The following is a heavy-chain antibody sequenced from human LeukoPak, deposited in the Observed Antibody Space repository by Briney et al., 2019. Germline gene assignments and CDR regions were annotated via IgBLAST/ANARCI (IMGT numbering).Heavy chain of an antibody. D-gene: IGHD3-22*01. V-gene: IGHV3-30*04. Sequence: GGSLRLSCAASGFTFSSYAMHWVCQAPGKGLEWVAVISYDGSNKYYADSVKGRFTISRDNAKNSLYLQMNSLRAEDTAVYYCANSRYDSSGYYGIIGYWGQGTLVTVSS. CDR2: ISYDGSNK. CDR3: ANSRYDSSGYYGIIGY. J-gene: IGHJ4*02. CDR1: GFTFSSYA.